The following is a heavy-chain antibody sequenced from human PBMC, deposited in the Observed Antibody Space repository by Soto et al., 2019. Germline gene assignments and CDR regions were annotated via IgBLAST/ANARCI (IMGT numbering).Heavy chain of an antibody. CDR2: IYWDDDK. V-gene: IGHV2-5*02. D-gene: IGHD3-10*01. CDR1: GFSLSTSGVG. CDR3: SLARGVVRGVR. Sequence: QITLKESGPALVKPTQTLTLTCTFSGFSLSTSGVGVGWIRQPPGKALEWLALIYWDDDKRYSPSLKSRLTIPKDTPHDQVVLTMTSVDPVDAATSSCSLARGVVRGVRWGQGTLVTVSS. J-gene: IGHJ1*01.